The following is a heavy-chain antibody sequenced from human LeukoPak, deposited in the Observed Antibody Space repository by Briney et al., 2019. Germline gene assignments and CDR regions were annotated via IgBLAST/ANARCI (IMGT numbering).Heavy chain of an antibody. V-gene: IGHV1-46*01. D-gene: IGHD6-19*01. CDR1: GYTFTGYY. Sequence: ASVKVSCKASGYTFTGYYIHWVRQAPGQGLGWMGIINPSGGSTSYAQKFQGRVTMTRDTSTSTVYMELSSLRSEDTAVYYCARERGIAVSNRRESYFEYWGQGTLVTVSS. CDR3: ARERGIAVSNRRESYFEY. CDR2: INPSGGST. J-gene: IGHJ4*02.